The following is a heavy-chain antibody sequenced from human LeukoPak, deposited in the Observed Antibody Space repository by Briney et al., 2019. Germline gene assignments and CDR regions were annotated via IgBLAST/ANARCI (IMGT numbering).Heavy chain of an antibody. J-gene: IGHJ4*02. CDR3: VRSGFDY. V-gene: IGHV3-30-3*01. CDR1: GFTFSTYA. CDR2: ISYDGSNQ. Sequence: GSLRLSCAASGFTFSTYAMHWFRQAPGKGLEWVTVISYDGSNQYYPDSVKGRFTVSRDNSKSTLYLQMNTLRPEDTALYYCVRSGFDYWGQGALVTVSS.